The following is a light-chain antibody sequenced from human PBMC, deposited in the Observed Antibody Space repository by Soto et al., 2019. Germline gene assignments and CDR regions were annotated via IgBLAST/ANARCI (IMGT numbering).Light chain of an antibody. CDR2: RNN. Sequence: QSVLTQPPSASGTPGQRVTICCSGSSSNIGSNYVYWYQQLPGTAPKLLIYRNNQRPSGVPDRFSGSKSGTSASLAISGLRSEDEADYYCAAWDDSLSGPVVFGGGTKLTVL. V-gene: IGLV1-47*01. CDR1: SSNIGSNY. J-gene: IGLJ2*01. CDR3: AAWDDSLSGPVV.